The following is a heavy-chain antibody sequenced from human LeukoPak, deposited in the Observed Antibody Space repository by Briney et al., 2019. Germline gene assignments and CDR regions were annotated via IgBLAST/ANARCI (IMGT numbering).Heavy chain of an antibody. CDR2: IYSGGST. Sequence: GGSLRHSCAASGFTVSSNYMSWVGQARGEGLEWVSVIYSGGSTYYADSVKGRFTISRDNSKNTLYLQMNSLRAEDTAVYYCARFDDIWAFDIWGQGTMVTVSS. CDR3: ARFDDIWAFDI. V-gene: IGHV3-66*01. CDR1: GFTVSSNY. J-gene: IGHJ3*02. D-gene: IGHD3-22*01.